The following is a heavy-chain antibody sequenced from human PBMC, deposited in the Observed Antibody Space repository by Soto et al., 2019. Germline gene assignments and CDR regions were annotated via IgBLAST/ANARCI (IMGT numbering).Heavy chain of an antibody. V-gene: IGHV3-33*01. Sequence: QVQLVESGGGVVQPGRSLRLSCAASGFTFSSYGMHWVRQAPGKGLEWVAVIWYDGSNKYYADSVKGRFTISRDNSKKPLYLQMNSLRAEDTAVYYCARDGNGDYDHYYYDMDVWGKGTTVTVSS. J-gene: IGHJ6*03. CDR3: ARDGNGDYDHYYYDMDV. D-gene: IGHD4-17*01. CDR1: GFTFSSYG. CDR2: IWYDGSNK.